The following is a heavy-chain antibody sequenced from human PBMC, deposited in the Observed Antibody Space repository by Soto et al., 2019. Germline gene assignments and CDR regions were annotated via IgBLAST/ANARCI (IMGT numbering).Heavy chain of an antibody. CDR3: ARDPLITIFGVDLDAFDI. CDR1: GYTFTSYG. D-gene: IGHD3-3*01. CDR2: ISAYNGNT. V-gene: IGHV1-18*04. Sequence: ASVKVSCKASGYTFTSYGISWVRQAPGQGLEWMGWISAYNGNTNYAQKLQGRVTMTTDTSTSTAYMELRSLRSDDTAVYYCARDPLITIFGVDLDAFDIWGQVTMVTVSS. J-gene: IGHJ3*02.